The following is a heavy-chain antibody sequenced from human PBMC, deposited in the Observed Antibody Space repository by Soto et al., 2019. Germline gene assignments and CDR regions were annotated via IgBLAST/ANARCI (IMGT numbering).Heavy chain of an antibody. D-gene: IGHD3-22*01. Sequence: EVQLVESGGDLVQPGGSLRLSCAASGFTFSTYGMHWVRQAPGKGLLWVSRIKTDGTYATYADSVKGRFTISRDNAKNTLYLHMNSLRVEDAAVYYCAAGGSGYYANWGQGTLVTVSS. CDR3: AAGGSGYYAN. J-gene: IGHJ4*02. V-gene: IGHV3-74*01. CDR2: IKTDGTYA. CDR1: GFTFSTYG.